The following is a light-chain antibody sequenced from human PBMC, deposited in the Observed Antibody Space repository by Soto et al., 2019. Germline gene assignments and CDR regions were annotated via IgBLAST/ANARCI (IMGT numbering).Light chain of an antibody. CDR2: GAS. J-gene: IGKJ2*01. CDR3: QQYSNWPPYT. V-gene: IGKV3D-15*01. CDR1: QSVNSN. Sequence: ETVMTQSPATLSVSPGERVTLSCTASQSVNSNLAWYQQKPGQAPRLLIYGASTRATGIPARFSGSGSGTEFTLTISSLQSADFAVSYCQQYSNWPPYTFGQGTKLEIK.